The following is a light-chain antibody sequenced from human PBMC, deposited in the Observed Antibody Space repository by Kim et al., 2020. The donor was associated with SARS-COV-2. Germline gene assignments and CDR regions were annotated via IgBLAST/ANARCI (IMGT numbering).Light chain of an antibody. J-gene: IGLJ1*01. V-gene: IGLV2-14*01. CDR3: SSYTTIRTYV. Sequence: QSALTQPASVSGSPGQSITISCTGTSSDIGAYNYVSWYQQHPGQAPKLMVYDVSNRPSAISNRFSGSKSGNTASLTISGLQPEDEADYYCSSYTTIRTYVFGAGTKVTVL. CDR1: SSDIGAYNY. CDR2: DVS.